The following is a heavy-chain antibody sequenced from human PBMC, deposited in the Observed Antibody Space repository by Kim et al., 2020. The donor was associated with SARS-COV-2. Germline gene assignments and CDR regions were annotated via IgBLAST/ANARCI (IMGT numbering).Heavy chain of an antibody. V-gene: IGHV3-23*01. Sequence: GGSLRLSCAASGFTFSSYAMSWVRQAPGKGLEWVSTISGGGGTTYYADSVRGRFTISRDNSKNTLYLQMNSLRAEDTAVYYCAKDRSSGWYWDYWGQGTLVTVSS. CDR3: AKDRSSGWYWDY. CDR2: ISGGGGTT. D-gene: IGHD6-19*01. CDR1: GFTFSSYA. J-gene: IGHJ4*02.